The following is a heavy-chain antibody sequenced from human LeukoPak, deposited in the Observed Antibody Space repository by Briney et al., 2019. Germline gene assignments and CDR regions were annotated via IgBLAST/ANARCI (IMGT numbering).Heavy chain of an antibody. D-gene: IGHD2-2*01. CDR2: IYYSGST. Sequence: SETLSLTCTVSGGSISSYYWSWIRQPPGKGLEWIGYIYYSGSTNYNPSLKSRVTVSADTSKNQFSLKLSSVTAADTAVYYCARASSSTSSWRFDYWGQGTLVTVSS. CDR1: GGSISSYY. CDR3: ARASSSTSSWRFDY. J-gene: IGHJ4*02. V-gene: IGHV4-59*01.